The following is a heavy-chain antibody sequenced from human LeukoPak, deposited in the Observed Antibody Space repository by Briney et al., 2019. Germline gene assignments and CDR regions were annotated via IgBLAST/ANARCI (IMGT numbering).Heavy chain of an antibody. CDR1: GFTFSSYA. V-gene: IGHV3-23*01. D-gene: IGHD4-17*01. Sequence: GGSLRLSCEASGFTFSSYAMSWVRQVSGKGLEWVSVSGSGGSTYYADSVKGRFTISRDNSKNTLYLQMKGLRAEDTAVYYCAKEIYGDSTGGRFQHWGQGTLVTVSS. CDR3: AKEIYGDSTGGRFQH. CDR2: SGSGGST. J-gene: IGHJ1*01.